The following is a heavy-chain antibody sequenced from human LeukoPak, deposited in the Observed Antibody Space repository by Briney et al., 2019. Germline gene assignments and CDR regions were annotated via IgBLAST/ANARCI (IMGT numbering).Heavy chain of an antibody. CDR3: ARVRDGFDP. J-gene: IGHJ5*02. CDR1: GDSTSSYY. Sequence: SETLSLTCNVSGDSTSSYYWSWIRQPPGKGLEWIGYIYYSGSTNYNPSLKSRVTISLDTSKNQFSLKLSSVTAADTAIYYCARVRDGFDPWGQGTLVTVSS. V-gene: IGHV4-59*01. CDR2: IYYSGST.